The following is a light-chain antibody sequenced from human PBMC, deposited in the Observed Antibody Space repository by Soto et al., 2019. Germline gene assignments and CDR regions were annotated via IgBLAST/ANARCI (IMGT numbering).Light chain of an antibody. CDR2: GTS. Sequence: EIVLTQSPGTLSLSPGERATLSCRASQSVSSSYLAWYQQKPGQAPRLLFYGTSSRATGMPDRFSGSGSGTDFTLTISRLEPEDFAVYYCQQYGSSPWTFGQGTKVEIK. CDR3: QQYGSSPWT. J-gene: IGKJ1*01. V-gene: IGKV3-20*01. CDR1: QSVSSSY.